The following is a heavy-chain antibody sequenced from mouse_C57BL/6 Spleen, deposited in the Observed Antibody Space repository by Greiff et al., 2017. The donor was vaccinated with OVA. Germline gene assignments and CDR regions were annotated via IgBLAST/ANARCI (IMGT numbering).Heavy chain of an antibody. D-gene: IGHD2-3*01. CDR1: GFTFSSYA. CDR3: AREEDGYSYAMDY. Sequence: DVKLVESGGGLVKPGGSLKLSCAASGFTFSSYAMSWVRQTPEKRLEWVATISDGGSYTYYPDNVKGRFTISRDNAKNNLYLQMSHLKSEDTAMYYCAREEDGYSYAMDYWGQGTSVTVSS. V-gene: IGHV5-4*01. CDR2: ISDGGSYT. J-gene: IGHJ4*01.